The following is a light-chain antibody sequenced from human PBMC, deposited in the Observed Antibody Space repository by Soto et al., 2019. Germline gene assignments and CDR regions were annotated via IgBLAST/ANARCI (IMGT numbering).Light chain of an antibody. Sequence: QSVLTQPASVSGSPGQSITISCTGTSSDVGSYNLVSWYQQHPGKAPKLIIYEGNKRPSGVSNRFSGSKSGNTASLTISGLQAEDEADYYCCSYASSTTYVFGTGTKVTVL. CDR2: EGN. V-gene: IGLV2-23*01. CDR3: CSYASSTTYV. J-gene: IGLJ1*01. CDR1: SSDVGSYNL.